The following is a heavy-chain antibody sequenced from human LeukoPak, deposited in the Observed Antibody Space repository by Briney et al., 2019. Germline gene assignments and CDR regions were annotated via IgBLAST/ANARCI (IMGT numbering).Heavy chain of an antibody. Sequence: SETLSLTCTGSGGFISGYDWSWLRLPAGKGLEWIGYIYSSGRTKYNPSLKSRVTMSVDTSKNQVSLKLSSVTAADTAIYYCARSSYSPKFLYYFDHWGQGSLVTVSS. D-gene: IGHD5-12*01. CDR1: GGFISGYD. CDR3: ARSSYSPKFLYYFDH. V-gene: IGHV4-4*07. CDR2: IYSSGRT. J-gene: IGHJ4*02.